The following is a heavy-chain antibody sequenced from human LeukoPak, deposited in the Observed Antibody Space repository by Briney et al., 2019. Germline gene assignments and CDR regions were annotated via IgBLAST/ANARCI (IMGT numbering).Heavy chain of an antibody. V-gene: IGHV3-21*01. CDR2: ISSSSSCI. CDR3: ARELVVGATKWFDP. Sequence: PGGSLRLSCAASGFTFSSYSMNWVRQAPGKGLEWVSSISSSSSCIYYADSVKGRFTISRDNAKNSLYLQMNSLRAEDTAVYYCARELVVGATKWFDPWGQGTLVTVSS. CDR1: GFTFSSYS. J-gene: IGHJ5*02. D-gene: IGHD1-26*01.